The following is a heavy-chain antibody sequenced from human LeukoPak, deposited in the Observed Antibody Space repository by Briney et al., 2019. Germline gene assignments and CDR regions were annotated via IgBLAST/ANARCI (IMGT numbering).Heavy chain of an antibody. D-gene: IGHD2-21*02. CDR3: ATRSGGDDY. Sequence: GASVKVSCKASGGTFSSYAISGVRQARGQGLEWMGGIVPIFGTANYAQKFQGRVTITTDESTSTAYMELSSLRSEDTAVYYCATRSGGDDYWGQGTLVTVSS. CDR2: IVPIFGTA. J-gene: IGHJ4*02. CDR1: GGTFSSYA. V-gene: IGHV1-69*05.